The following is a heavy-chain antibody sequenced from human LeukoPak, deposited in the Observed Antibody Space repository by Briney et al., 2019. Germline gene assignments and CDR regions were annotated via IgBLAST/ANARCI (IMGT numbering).Heavy chain of an antibody. CDR1: GGSFSGYY. J-gene: IGHJ6*03. CDR2: INHSGST. Sequence: SETLSLTCAVYGGSFSGYYWSWIRQPPGKGLEWIGEINHSGSTNYNPSLKSRVTISVDTSKNQFSLKLSSVTAADTAVYYCARRHYDFWSGSYYYMDVWGKGTTVTVSS. V-gene: IGHV4-34*01. CDR3: ARRHYDFWSGSYYYMDV. D-gene: IGHD3-3*01.